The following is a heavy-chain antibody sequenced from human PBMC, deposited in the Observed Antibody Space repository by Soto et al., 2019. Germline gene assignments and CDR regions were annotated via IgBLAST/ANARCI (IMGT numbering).Heavy chain of an antibody. CDR1: GFSLSSTRMA. J-gene: IGHJ4*02. CDR2: IYWDDDK. D-gene: IGHD6-19*01. CDR3: AHIVVAGLGYYFDY. V-gene: IGHV2-5*02. Sequence: QITLKESGPTLVKPTQTLTLTCTFSGFSLSSTRMAVGWIRQPPGKALEWLALIYWDDDKRYSPFLKSSLTITKDTSQNQVVLTMSNMDPVDTARYYCAHIVVAGLGYYFDYWGQGTLVTVSS.